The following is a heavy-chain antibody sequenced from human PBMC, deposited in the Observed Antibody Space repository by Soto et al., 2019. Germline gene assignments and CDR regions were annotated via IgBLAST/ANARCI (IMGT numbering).Heavy chain of an antibody. V-gene: IGHV1-46*01. CDR2: INPSGGST. Sequence: GASVKVSCKASGYTFTSYYMHWVRQAPGQGLEWMGIINPSGGSTSYAQKFQGRVTMTRDTSTSTVYMELSSLRSEDTAVYYCARDIAAAGTEDYYYGMDVWGQGTTVTVSS. D-gene: IGHD6-13*01. CDR3: ARDIAAAGTEDYYYGMDV. CDR1: GYTFTSYY. J-gene: IGHJ6*02.